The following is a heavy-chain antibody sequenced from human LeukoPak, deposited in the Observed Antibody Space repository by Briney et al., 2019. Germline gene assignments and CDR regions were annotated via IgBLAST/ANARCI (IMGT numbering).Heavy chain of an antibody. J-gene: IGHJ4*02. CDR2: INHSGST. CDR3: ARGRGIGELLEYYFDY. Sequence: SETLSLTCAVYGGSFSGYYWSWIRQPPGKGLEWIGEINHSGSTNYNPSLKSRVTISVDTSKNQFPLKLSSVTAADTAVYYCARGRGIGELLEYYFDYWGQGTLVTVSS. V-gene: IGHV4-34*01. D-gene: IGHD3-10*01. CDR1: GGSFSGYY.